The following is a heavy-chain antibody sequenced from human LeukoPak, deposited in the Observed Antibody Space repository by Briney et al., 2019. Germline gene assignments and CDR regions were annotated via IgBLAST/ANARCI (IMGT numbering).Heavy chain of an antibody. CDR1: GYTFTDDY. J-gene: IGHJ5*02. CDR2: INPNRGGT. V-gene: IGHV1-2*02. D-gene: IGHD6-6*01. Sequence: ASVKVSCKASGYTFTDDYMHWVRQAPGQGLEWLGWINPNRGGTNYAQKFQGRVTMTSDTSISTAYMELSRLRSDDTAVYYCARLKSTISSGWFDPWGQGTLVTVSS. CDR3: ARLKSTISSGWFDP.